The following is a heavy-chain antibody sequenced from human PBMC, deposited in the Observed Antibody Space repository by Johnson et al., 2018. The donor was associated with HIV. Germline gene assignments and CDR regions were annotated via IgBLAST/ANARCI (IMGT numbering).Heavy chain of an antibody. V-gene: IGHV3-7*05. D-gene: IGHD3-22*01. Sequence: VLLVESGGGLVRPGGSLRLSCAASGFIFSNNWMTWVRQAPGKGLEWVTTIKQDGSEKYSVDSLKGRFSISRDNAKNSLYLQMNSLRAEDTAVYYCAREVHYDSSDYYERYAFDVWGQGTTVIVSS. CDR2: IKQDGSEK. CDR1: GFIFSNNW. J-gene: IGHJ3*01. CDR3: AREVHYDSSDYYERYAFDV.